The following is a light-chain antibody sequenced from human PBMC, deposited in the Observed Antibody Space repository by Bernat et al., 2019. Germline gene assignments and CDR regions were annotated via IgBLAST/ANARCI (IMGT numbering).Light chain of an antibody. CDR1: SSDVGAFTY. CDR3: SSLTAAKIYV. V-gene: IGLV2-14*03. CDR2: DVS. J-gene: IGLJ1*01. Sequence: QSALTQPASVSGSPGQSITISCTGTSSDVGAFTYVFWYQQDSGKVHKLLCSDVSDRPSGVSYRFSGTKSGNTASLTISGLQAENEADYNCSSLTAAKIYVCGTGNK.